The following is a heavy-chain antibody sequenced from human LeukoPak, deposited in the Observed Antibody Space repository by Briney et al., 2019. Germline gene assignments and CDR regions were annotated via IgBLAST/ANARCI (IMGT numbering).Heavy chain of an antibody. D-gene: IGHD6-13*01. CDR2: IYSGDTT. Sequence: QPGGSLRLSCAASGFTVNNYMNWVRQAPGKGLEWISVIYSGDTTDYAHSVKGRFTISRDTSKNTLYLQMNSLRADDTAVYYCARAAWYSSSWQEGYYFDYWGQGTLVTVSS. CDR1: GFTVNNY. CDR3: ARAAWYSSSWQEGYYFDY. J-gene: IGHJ4*02. V-gene: IGHV3-53*01.